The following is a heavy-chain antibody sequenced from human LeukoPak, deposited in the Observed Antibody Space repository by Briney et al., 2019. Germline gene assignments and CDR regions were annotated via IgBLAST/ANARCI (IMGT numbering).Heavy chain of an antibody. D-gene: IGHD5-12*01. J-gene: IGHJ4*02. CDR3: AKGLRYFDY. V-gene: IGHV3-23*01. CDR1: GFTFSTYA. Sequence: QSGGSLRLSCAASGFTFSTYAMSWVRQAPGKGLEWVSGISGSDGSTYCADSVKGRFTISRDDSKNTLYLQMSSLRAEDMAVYYCAKGLRYFDYWGQGTLVTVSS. CDR2: ISGSDGST.